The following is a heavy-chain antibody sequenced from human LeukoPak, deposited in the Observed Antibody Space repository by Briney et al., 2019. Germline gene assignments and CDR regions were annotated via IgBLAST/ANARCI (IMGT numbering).Heavy chain of an antibody. D-gene: IGHD6-19*01. V-gene: IGHV3-43*02. Sequence: GGSLRLSCAASGFTFDYYAMHWVRQTPGKGLEWVSLISGDGASTYYADSVKGRFTISRDNNINSLYLQMNSLRTEDTALYYCAKDMDSSGWYAYWGQGTLVTISS. CDR3: AKDMDSSGWYAY. CDR1: GFTFDYYA. J-gene: IGHJ4*02. CDR2: ISGDGAST.